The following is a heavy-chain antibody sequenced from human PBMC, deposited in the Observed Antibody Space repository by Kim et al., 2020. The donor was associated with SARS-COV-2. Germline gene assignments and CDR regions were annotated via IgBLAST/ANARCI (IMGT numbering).Heavy chain of an antibody. CDR2: IDPSDSYT. V-gene: IGHV5-10-1*01. D-gene: IGHD3-22*01. CDR3: ARSDETYYYDSSGRRAWFDP. Sequence: GESLKISCKGSGYSFTSYWISWVRQMPGKGLEWMGRIDPSDSYTNYSPSFQGHVTISADKSISTAYLQWSSLKASDTAMYYCARSDETYYYDSSGRRAWFDPWGQGTLVTVSS. CDR1: GYSFTSYW. J-gene: IGHJ5*02.